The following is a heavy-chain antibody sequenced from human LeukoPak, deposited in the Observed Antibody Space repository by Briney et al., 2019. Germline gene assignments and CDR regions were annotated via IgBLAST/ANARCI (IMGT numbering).Heavy chain of an antibody. CDR2: IYYSGST. V-gene: IGHV4-39*01. Sequence: SETLSLTCTVSGGSISSSSYYWGWIRQPPGKGLEWIGSIYYSGSTYYNPSLKSRVTISVDTSKNQFSLKLSSVTAADTAVYYCARQRIGHYDSSGYYSGLGAFDIWGQGTMVTVSS. CDR3: ARQRIGHYDSSGYYSGLGAFDI. D-gene: IGHD3-22*01. CDR1: GGSISSSSYY. J-gene: IGHJ3*02.